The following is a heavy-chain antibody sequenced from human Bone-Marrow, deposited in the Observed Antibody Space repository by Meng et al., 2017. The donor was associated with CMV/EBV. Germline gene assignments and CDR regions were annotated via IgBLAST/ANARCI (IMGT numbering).Heavy chain of an antibody. CDR1: GLTFSDYY. J-gene: IGHJ4*02. V-gene: IGHV3-11*01. Sequence: GGSLRLSCVVSGLTFSDYYMSWIRQAPGKGLEWVSYISSSGSTIYYADSVKGRFTISRDNAKNSLYLQMNSLRAEDTAVYYCARIAAAGFDYWGQGTLVTVSS. CDR3: ARIAAAGFDY. D-gene: IGHD6-13*01. CDR2: ISSSGSTI.